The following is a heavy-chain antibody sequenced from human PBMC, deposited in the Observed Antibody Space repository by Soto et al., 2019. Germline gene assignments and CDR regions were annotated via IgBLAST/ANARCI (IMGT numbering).Heavy chain of an antibody. J-gene: IGHJ6*03. Sequence: SETLSLTCTVSGGSISSYYWSWIRQPPGKGLEWIGYIYYSGSTNYNPSLKSRVTISVDTSKNQFSLKLSSVTAADTAVYYCASHLVGASRYYYYYYMDVWGKGTTVPVSS. CDR2: IYYSGST. CDR3: ASHLVGASRYYYYYYMDV. D-gene: IGHD1-26*01. V-gene: IGHV4-59*08. CDR1: GGSISSYY.